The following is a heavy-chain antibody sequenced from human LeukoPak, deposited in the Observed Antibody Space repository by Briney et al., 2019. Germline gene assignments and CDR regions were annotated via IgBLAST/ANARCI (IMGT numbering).Heavy chain of an antibody. Sequence: GGSLRLSCAASGFTFSSYGMHWVRQAPGKGLEWVAFIRYDGSNKYYADSVKGRFTISRDNSKNTLYLQMNSLRAEDTAVYYCARGSQYNILTGFIVGAMDDFDYWGQGTLVTVSS. V-gene: IGHV3-30*02. D-gene: IGHD3-9*01. CDR1: GFTFSSYG. J-gene: IGHJ4*02. CDR3: ARGSQYNILTGFIVGAMDDFDY. CDR2: IRYDGSNK.